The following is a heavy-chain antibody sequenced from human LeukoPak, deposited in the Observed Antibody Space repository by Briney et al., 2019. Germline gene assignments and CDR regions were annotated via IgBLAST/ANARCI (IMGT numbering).Heavy chain of an antibody. CDR3: AKDHGRYRNNYFDY. V-gene: IGHV1-46*01. J-gene: IGHJ4*02. CDR2: INPSGGGT. CDR1: GYTFTTYY. Sequence: ASVKVSCKASGYTFTTYYMHWVRQAPGQGLEWMGIINPSGGGTTYAQKFQGRVTMTRDTSTSTVYMELSSLRTEDTAVYYCAKDHGRYRNNYFDYWGQGNLVTVSS. D-gene: IGHD1-26*01.